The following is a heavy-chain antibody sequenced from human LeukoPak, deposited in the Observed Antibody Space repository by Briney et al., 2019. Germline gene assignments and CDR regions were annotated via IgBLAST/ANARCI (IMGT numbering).Heavy chain of an antibody. CDR2: INHSGST. CDR3: ARGGRGEDIVVVVAATDFDY. V-gene: IGHV4-34*01. CDR1: GGSFSGYY. Sequence: SETLSLTCGVYGGSFSGYYWSWIRQPPGKGLEWIGEINHSGSTNYNPSLKSRVTISVDTSKNQFSLKLSSVTAADTAVYYCARGGRGEDIVVVVAATDFDYWGQGTLVTVSS. J-gene: IGHJ4*02. D-gene: IGHD2-15*01.